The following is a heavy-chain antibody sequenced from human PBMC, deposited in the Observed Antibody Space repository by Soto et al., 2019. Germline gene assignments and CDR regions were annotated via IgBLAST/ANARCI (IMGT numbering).Heavy chain of an antibody. D-gene: IGHD3-9*01. Sequence: ASVKVSCKASGYTFTSYAMHWVRQAPGQRREWMGWSNAGNGNTKYSQESLMDRVTMTTDTSTTTAYMELRGLRSDDTAVYYCARARRWVLTGYWEFDYWGQGTLVTVSS. V-gene: IGHV1-3*02. J-gene: IGHJ4*02. CDR1: GYTFTSYA. CDR2: SNAGNGNT. CDR3: ARARRWVLTGYWEFDY.